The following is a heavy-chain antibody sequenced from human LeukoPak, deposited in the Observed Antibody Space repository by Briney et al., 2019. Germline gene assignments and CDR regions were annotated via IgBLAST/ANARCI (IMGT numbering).Heavy chain of an antibody. CDR1: GFTFSSYA. CDR3: AKDYYDSSGYYYFGGSNWFDP. J-gene: IGHJ5*02. V-gene: IGHV3-23*01. CDR2: ISGSGGST. D-gene: IGHD3-22*01. Sequence: GGSLRLSCAASGFTFSSYAMSWVRQAPGKGLEGVSAISGSGGSTYYADSVKGRFTISRDNSKNTLYLQMNSLRAEDTAVYYCAKDYYDSSGYYYFGGSNWFDPWGQGTLVTVSS.